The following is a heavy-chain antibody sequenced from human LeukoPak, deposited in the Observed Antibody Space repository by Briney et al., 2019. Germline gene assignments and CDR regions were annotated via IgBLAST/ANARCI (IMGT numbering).Heavy chain of an antibody. CDR3: ARDCGITMVRGADY. J-gene: IGHJ4*02. V-gene: IGHV3-33*01. CDR2: IWYDGSNK. D-gene: IGHD3-10*01. CDR1: GFTFSSYG. Sequence: GGSLRLSCAASGFTFSSYGMHWVSQAPGKGLEWVAVIWYDGSNKYYADSVKGRFTISRDNSKNTLYLQMNSLRAEDTAVYYCARDCGITMVRGADYWGQGTLVTVSS.